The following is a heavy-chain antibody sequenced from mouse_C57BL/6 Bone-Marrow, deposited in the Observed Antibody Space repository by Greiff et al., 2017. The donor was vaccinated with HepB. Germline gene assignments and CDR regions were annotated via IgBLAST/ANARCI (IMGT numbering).Heavy chain of an antibody. Sequence: VQLQQPGTELVKPGASVKLSCKASGYTFTNYWIGWAKQRPGHGLEWIGDIYPGGGYTNYNEKFKGKATLTADKSSSTAYMQFSSLTSEDSAIYYCARTGIYYAMDYWGQGTSVTVSS. CDR2: IYPGGGYT. J-gene: IGHJ4*01. CDR3: ARTGIYYAMDY. CDR1: GYTFTNYW. V-gene: IGHV1-63*01.